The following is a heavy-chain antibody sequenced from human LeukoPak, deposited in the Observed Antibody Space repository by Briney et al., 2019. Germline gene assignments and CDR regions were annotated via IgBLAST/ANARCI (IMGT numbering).Heavy chain of an antibody. Sequence: ASVKVSCKASGYTFTGYYMHWVRQAPGQGLEWMGWINPNSGGTNYAQKFQGRVTMTTDTSTNTAYMELRSLTTDDTAVYYCARRVGFYGSGKTMGGWFGPWGPGSLVTVSS. J-gene: IGHJ5*02. D-gene: IGHD3-10*01. CDR3: ARRVGFYGSGKTMGGWFGP. CDR2: INPNSGGT. V-gene: IGHV1-2*02. CDR1: GYTFTGYY.